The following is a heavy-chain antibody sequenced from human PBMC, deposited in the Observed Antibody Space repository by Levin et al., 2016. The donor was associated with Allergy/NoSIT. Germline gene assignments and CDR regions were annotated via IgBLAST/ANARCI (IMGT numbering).Heavy chain of an antibody. CDR2: ISYSGST. J-gene: IGHJ6*02. Sequence: WIRQPPGKGLEWIGYISYSGSTNYNSSLKSRVTISIDTSKNQFSLKLSSVTAADTAVYYCANTYYDILTGYWRLDYYYGMDVWGQGTTVTVSS. CDR3: ANTYYDILTGYWRLDYYYGMDV. D-gene: IGHD3-9*01. V-gene: IGHV4-59*01.